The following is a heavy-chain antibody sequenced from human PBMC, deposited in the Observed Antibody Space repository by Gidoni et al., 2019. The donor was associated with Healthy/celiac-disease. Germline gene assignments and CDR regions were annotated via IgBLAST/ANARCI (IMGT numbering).Heavy chain of an antibody. Sequence: QVQLQASGPGLVKPSQALSITCTVSGGSISSGGYYWSWIRQHPGKGLEWIGYIYYSGSTYYNPSLKSRVTISVDTSKNQFSLKLSSVPAADTAVYYCARAGHYYDSSGYYFPLDYWGQGTLVTVSS. V-gene: IGHV4-31*03. CDR1: GGSISSGGYY. CDR2: IYYSGST. J-gene: IGHJ4*02. CDR3: ARAGHYYDSSGYYFPLDY. D-gene: IGHD3-22*01.